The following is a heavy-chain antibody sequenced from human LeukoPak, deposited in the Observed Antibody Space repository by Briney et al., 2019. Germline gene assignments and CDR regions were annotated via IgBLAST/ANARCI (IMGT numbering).Heavy chain of an antibody. D-gene: IGHD2-2*01. CDR1: GFTFSDYY. Sequence: GGSLRLSCAASGFTFSDYYMSWIRQAPGKGLEWVSYISSGGNTILYADSVKGRFTVSRDNAKNSLYLQMNGLRAEDTAVYYCARGRCSGASCYGYNWFDPWGQGTLVTVSS. V-gene: IGHV3-11*01. CDR3: ARGRCSGASCYGYNWFDP. CDR2: ISSGGNTI. J-gene: IGHJ5*02.